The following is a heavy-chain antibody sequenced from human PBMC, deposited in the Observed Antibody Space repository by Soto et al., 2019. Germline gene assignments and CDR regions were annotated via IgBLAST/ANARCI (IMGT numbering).Heavy chain of an antibody. D-gene: IGHD3-22*01. V-gene: IGHV4-59*12. CDR1: GGSISSYY. J-gene: IGHJ4*02. CDR2: IYYSGST. CDR3: ARGPPMIH. Sequence: SETLSLTCTVSGGSISSYYWSWIRQPPGKGLEWIGYIYYSGSTYYNPSLKSRVTISVDTSKNQFSLKLSSVTAADTAVYYCARGPPMIHWGQGTLVTVSS.